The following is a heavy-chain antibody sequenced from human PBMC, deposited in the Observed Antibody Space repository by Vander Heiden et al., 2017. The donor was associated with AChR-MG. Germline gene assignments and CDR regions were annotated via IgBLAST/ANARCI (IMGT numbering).Heavy chain of an antibody. CDR2: ISWEGGTT. CDR1: GFTFDDYT. D-gene: IGHD3-10*01. J-gene: IGHJ6*02. V-gene: IGHV3-43*01. CDR3: VKDMAYVSGRGGMDV. Sequence: EAQLVEPGGGVVQPGWSLTRSCAASGFTFDDYTMHWLRQAPGKGLEWVSLISWEGGTTYYADSVKGRFTISRDNNKNSLFLQINSLRTEDTALYYCVKDMAYVSGRGGMDVWGQGTTVTVS.